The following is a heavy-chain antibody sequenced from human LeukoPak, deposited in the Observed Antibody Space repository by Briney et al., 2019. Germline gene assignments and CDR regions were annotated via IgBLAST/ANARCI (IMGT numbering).Heavy chain of an antibody. CDR1: GGSISSYY. V-gene: IGHV4-34*01. CDR3: ARRGVSSSRYYYYYYMDV. Sequence: PSETLSLTCSVSGGSISSYYWSWIRQPPGKGLEWIGEINHSGSTNYNPSLKSRVTISVDTSKNQFSLKLSSVTAADTAVYYCARRGVSSSRYYYYYYMDVWGKGTTVTISS. CDR2: INHSGST. J-gene: IGHJ6*03. D-gene: IGHD6-13*01.